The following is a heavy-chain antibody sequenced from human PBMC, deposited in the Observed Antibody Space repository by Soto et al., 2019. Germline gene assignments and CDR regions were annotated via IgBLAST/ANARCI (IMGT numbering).Heavy chain of an antibody. J-gene: IGHJ4*02. Sequence: PGGSLSLSCAASGFTFSIYAMSWVRQAPGKGLEWVSAISGSGGSTYYADSVKGRFTISRDNSKNTLYLQMNSLRAEDTAVYYCAKDISGSPGYYFDYWGQGTLVTVSS. CDR3: AKDISGSPGYYFDY. V-gene: IGHV3-23*01. CDR2: ISGSGGST. D-gene: IGHD5-12*01. CDR1: GFTFSIYA.